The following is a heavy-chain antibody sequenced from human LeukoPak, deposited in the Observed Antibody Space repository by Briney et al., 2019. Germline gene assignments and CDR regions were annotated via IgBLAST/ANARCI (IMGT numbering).Heavy chain of an antibody. D-gene: IGHD2-2*02. J-gene: IGHJ3*02. Sequence: PGGSLRLSCAASGFTFNGYAMSWVRQAPGKGLEWVSAISPTGAGTYCADSVKGLFTISRDNSKNTLYLQMNSLRAEDTAVYYCAKYTERAFDIWGQGTMVTVSS. CDR2: ISPTGAGT. V-gene: IGHV3-23*01. CDR1: GFTFNGYA. CDR3: AKYTERAFDI.